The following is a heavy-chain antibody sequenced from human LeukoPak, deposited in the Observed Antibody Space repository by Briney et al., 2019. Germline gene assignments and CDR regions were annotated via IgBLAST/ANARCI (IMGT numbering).Heavy chain of an antibody. CDR3: ARAIEMATISAFDI. CDR1: GFTFSSYA. Sequence: GGSLRLSCAASGFTFSSYAMSWVRQAPGKGLEWVSAISGSGGSTYYADSVKGRFTISRDNAKNSLYLQMNSLRAEDTAVYYCARAIEMATISAFDIWGQGTMVTVSS. J-gene: IGHJ3*02. D-gene: IGHD5-24*01. CDR2: ISGSGGST. V-gene: IGHV3-23*01.